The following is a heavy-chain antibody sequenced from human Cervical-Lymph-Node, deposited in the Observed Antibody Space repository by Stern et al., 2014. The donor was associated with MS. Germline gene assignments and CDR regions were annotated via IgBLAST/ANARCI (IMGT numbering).Heavy chain of an antibody. CDR1: GYTFTAHY. CDR2: VNPNGGAT. J-gene: IGHJ6*02. Sequence: QVQLVQSGAEVKKPWASVKLSCTASGYTFTAHYIHWVRQAPGQGRVGMGWVNPNGGATNFAQKFQGWVTMTRDTSISTAYMELSRVISGDTAVYYCARRMAGTNYYYSSGLDLWGQGTTVTVSS. D-gene: IGHD1-7*01. CDR3: ARRMAGTNYYYSSGLDL. V-gene: IGHV1-2*04.